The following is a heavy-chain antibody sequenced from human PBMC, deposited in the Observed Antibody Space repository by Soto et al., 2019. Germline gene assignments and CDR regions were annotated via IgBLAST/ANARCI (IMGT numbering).Heavy chain of an antibody. Sequence: GGSLRLSCAASGFTFDDYAMHWVRQAPGKGLEWVSGISWNSGSIGYADSVKGRFTISRDNAKNSLYLQMNSLRAEDTALYYCAKDLSYSSTRPETPGTWFDPGAREPWSPSTQ. J-gene: IGHJ5*02. CDR2: ISWNSGSI. CDR1: GFTFDDYA. D-gene: IGHD2-2*01. V-gene: IGHV3-9*01. CDR3: AKDLSYSSTRPETPGTWFDP.